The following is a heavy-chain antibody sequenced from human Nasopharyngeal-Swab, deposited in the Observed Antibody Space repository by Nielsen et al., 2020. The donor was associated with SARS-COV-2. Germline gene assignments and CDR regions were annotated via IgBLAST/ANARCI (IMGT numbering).Heavy chain of an antibody. CDR1: GCTFTSYG. D-gene: IGHD3-22*01. CDR3: ASSLYNYDSSGYPTPSDAFDI. V-gene: IGHV1-18*01. J-gene: IGHJ3*02. CDR2: ISAYNGNT. Sequence: ASVKVSCKASGCTFTSYGISWVRQAPGQGLEWLGWISAYNGNTNYAQKLQGRVTMTTDTSTSTAYMELRSLRSDDTAVYYCASSLYNYDSSGYPTPSDAFDIWGQGTMVTVSS.